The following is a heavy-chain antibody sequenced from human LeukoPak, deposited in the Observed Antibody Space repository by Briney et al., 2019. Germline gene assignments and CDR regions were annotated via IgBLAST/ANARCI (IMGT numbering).Heavy chain of an antibody. Sequence: SETLSLTCTVSGGSISSSSYYWCWIRQPPGKGLEWIGNIYYSGSTYYNPSLKSRVTISVDTSKNQFSLKLSSVTAADTAVYYCARVGYYYDRGPGNDYYYMDVWGKGTTVTVSS. CDR3: ARVGYYYDRGPGNDYYYMDV. CDR1: GGSISSSSYY. J-gene: IGHJ6*03. D-gene: IGHD3-22*01. V-gene: IGHV4-39*07. CDR2: IYYSGST.